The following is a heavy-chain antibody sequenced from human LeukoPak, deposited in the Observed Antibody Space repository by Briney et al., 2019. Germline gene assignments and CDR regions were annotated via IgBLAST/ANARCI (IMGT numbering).Heavy chain of an antibody. J-gene: IGHJ4*02. CDR3: ARAVVVARGLMAYFDY. Sequence: ASVKVSCKASGGTFSFYAIDWVRQAPGQGLEWMGRIIPIPGMANHAQKFQGRVTITADSSTSTAYMEVSSLRSEDTAVYYCARAVVVARGLMAYFDYWGQGTLVTVSS. CDR1: GGTFSFYA. V-gene: IGHV1-69*04. CDR2: IIPIPGMA. D-gene: IGHD3-10*01.